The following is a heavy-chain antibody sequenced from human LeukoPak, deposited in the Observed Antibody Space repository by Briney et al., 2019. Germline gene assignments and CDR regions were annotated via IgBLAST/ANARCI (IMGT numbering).Heavy chain of an antibody. D-gene: IGHD6-19*01. V-gene: IGHV1-69*13. CDR3: ARDPQSIAVAGWIDY. J-gene: IGHJ4*02. CDR2: IITIFGTA. Sequence: SVKVSCKASGGTFSSYAISWVRQAPGQGLEWMGGIITIFGTANYAQKFQGRVTITADESTSTAYMELSSLRSEDTAVYYCARDPQSIAVAGWIDYWGQGTLATVSS. CDR1: GGTFSSYA.